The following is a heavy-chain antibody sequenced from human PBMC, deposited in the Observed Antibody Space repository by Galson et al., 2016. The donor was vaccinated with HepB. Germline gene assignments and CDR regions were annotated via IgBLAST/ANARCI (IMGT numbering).Heavy chain of an antibody. CDR2: INSDGSST. V-gene: IGHV3-74*01. J-gene: IGHJ4*02. D-gene: IGHD1-1*01. CDR1: GFTFSSYW. Sequence: SLRLSCAASGFTFSSYWMDWVRQAPGKGLVWVSRINSDGSSTSYADSVKGRFAISRDNAKNTLYLQMNSLRGDDTAVYFCARGLEYADYWGQGSLVTVSS. CDR3: ARGLEYADY.